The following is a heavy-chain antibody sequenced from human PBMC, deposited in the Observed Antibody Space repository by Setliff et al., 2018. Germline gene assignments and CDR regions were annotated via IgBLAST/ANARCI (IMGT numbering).Heavy chain of an antibody. V-gene: IGHV3-21*01. D-gene: IGHD3-22*01. Sequence: GGSLRLSCAASGFTFSSYSMNWVRQAPGKGLEWVSTISSSSSYIYYADSVKGRFTISRDNAKNSLYLQMNSLRAEDTAVYYCARDQDYYDSSGLLSFWGQGTMVTVSS. J-gene: IGHJ3*01. CDR2: ISSSSSYI. CDR3: ARDQDYYDSSGLLSF. CDR1: GFTFSSYS.